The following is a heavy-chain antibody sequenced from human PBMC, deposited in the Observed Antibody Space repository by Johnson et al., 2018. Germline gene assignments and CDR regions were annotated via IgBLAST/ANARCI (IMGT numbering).Heavy chain of an antibody. CDR3: ARDRGRDYGSGSYAGYYYYYMDG. CDR2: ISSSGTTK. J-gene: IGHJ6*03. V-gene: IGHV3-11*04. Sequence: QVQLVQSGGGLVKPGGSLRLSCAASGYTFSDYYMRWVRQAPGKWLEWVSYISSSGTTKYYADNVKGRFTIPRDNSKNTLYLQMGSLRAEDMAGYYWARDRGRDYGSGSYAGYYYYYMDGWCKGSTVTVSS. CDR1: GYTFSDYY. D-gene: IGHD3-10*01.